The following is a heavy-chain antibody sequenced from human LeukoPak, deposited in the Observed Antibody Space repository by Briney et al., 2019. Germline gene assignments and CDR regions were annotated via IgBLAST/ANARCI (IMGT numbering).Heavy chain of an antibody. J-gene: IGHJ4*02. D-gene: IGHD3-22*01. CDR2: IYHSGST. CDR1: GYSISSGYY. Sequence: PSETLSLTCAVSGYSISSGYYWGWIRQPPGTGLEWIGSIYHSGSTYYNPSLKTRVTISVDTSKDQFSLKLSSVTAADTAVYYCARGYYDSSGAFDYGGQGTLVTVSS. CDR3: ARGYYDSSGAFDY. V-gene: IGHV4-38-2*01.